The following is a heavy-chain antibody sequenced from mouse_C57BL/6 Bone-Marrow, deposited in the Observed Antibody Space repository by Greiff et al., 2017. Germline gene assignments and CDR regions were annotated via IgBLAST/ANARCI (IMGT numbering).Heavy chain of an antibody. CDR1: GYTFTSYW. CDR3: AASMVTTDGNY. J-gene: IGHJ4*01. D-gene: IGHD2-1*01. Sequence: QVQLQQPGAELVMPGASVKLSCKASGYTFTSYWMHWVKQRPGQGLEWIGEIDPSDSYTNYNQKFKGKSKLTVDKSSSTAYMQLSSLTSEDSAVYYCAASMVTTDGNYWGQGPSVTVSS. CDR2: IDPSDSYT. V-gene: IGHV1-69*01.